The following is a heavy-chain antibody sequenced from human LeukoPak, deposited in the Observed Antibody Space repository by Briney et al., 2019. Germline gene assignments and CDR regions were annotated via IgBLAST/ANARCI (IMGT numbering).Heavy chain of an antibody. V-gene: IGHV4-34*01. CDR1: GGSFSGYY. CDR3: ARGRGSGSYYYHYYYMDV. D-gene: IGHD3-10*01. CDR2: INHSGST. J-gene: IGHJ6*03. Sequence: SETLSLTCAVYGGSFSGYYWSWIRQPPGKGLEWIGEINHSGSTNYNPSLKSRVTISVDTSKNQFSLKLSSVTAADTAVYYCARGRGSGSYYYHYYYMDVWGKGTTVTVSS.